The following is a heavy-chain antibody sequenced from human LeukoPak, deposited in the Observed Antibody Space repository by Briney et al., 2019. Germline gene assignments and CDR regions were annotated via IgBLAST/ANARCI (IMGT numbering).Heavy chain of an antibody. V-gene: IGHV1-69*04. CDR2: IIPIFGIA. Sequence: ASVKVSCKASGGTFSSYAISWVRQAPGQGLEWMGRIIPIFGIANYAQKFQGRVTITADKSTSTAYMELSSLRSEDTAVHYCARDPIPDYYDSSGYYPDNWFDPWGQGTLVTVSS. CDR1: GGTFSSYA. J-gene: IGHJ5*02. D-gene: IGHD3-22*01. CDR3: ARDPIPDYYDSSGYYPDNWFDP.